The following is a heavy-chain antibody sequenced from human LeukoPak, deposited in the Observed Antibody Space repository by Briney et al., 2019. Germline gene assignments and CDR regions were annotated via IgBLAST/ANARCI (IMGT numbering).Heavy chain of an antibody. V-gene: IGHV3-43*01. CDR3: AKDISYESSGFVIEN. Sequence: PGGSLRLSCAASGFTFDDYTMHWVRQAPGKTLEWVSLISWDGTTYYADSMKGRFTISRDNNKNSLYLQMDTLRTEDTAFYYCAKDISYESSGFVIENWGQGTLVTVSS. J-gene: IGHJ4*02. D-gene: IGHD3-22*01. CDR2: ISWDGTT. CDR1: GFTFDDYT.